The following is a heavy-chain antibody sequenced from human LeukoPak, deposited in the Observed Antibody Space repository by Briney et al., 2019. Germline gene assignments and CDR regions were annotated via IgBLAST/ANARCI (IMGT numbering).Heavy chain of an antibody. CDR2: IIPIFGTA. CDR1: GGTFSSYA. V-gene: IGHV1-69*13. J-gene: IGHJ4*02. CDR3: ARDHSSGGPYFDY. D-gene: IGHD6-19*01. Sequence: SVKVSYKASGGTFSSYAISWVRQAPGQGLEWMGGIIPIFGTANYAQKFQGRVTITADESTSTAYMELSSLRSEDTAVYYCARDHSSGGPYFDYWGQGTLVTVSS.